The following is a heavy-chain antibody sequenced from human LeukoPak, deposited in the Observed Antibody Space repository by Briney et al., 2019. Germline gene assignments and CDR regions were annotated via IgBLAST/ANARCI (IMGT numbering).Heavy chain of an antibody. CDR1: GYNFSNYW. CDR2: TYPGDSDT. J-gene: IGHJ4*02. D-gene: IGHD3-10*01. Sequence: GESLKISCKGSGYNFSNYWIAWVRQMPGKGLEWMGITYPGDSDTKYSPSFQGQVTISADKSINTAYLQWSSLKASDTAMYYCARGSGSHFPDFEYWGQGTLVIVSS. CDR3: ARGSGSHFPDFEY. V-gene: IGHV5-51*01.